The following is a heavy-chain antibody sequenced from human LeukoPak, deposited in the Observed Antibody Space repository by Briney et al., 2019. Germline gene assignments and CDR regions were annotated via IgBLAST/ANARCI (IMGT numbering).Heavy chain of an antibody. D-gene: IGHD2-2*02. CDR2: LSVVGHIK. CDR1: GFTFSNYG. V-gene: IGHV3-30*19. Sequence: HPGGSLRLSCEASGFTFSNYGIHWVRQAPGKGLEWVAVLSVVGHIKYYADSVKGRFTISGDNSKNTLYLQMNSLRAEDAAVYYCARERGYCSSSTCYTSDAFDIWGQGTMVTVSS. J-gene: IGHJ3*02. CDR3: ARERGYCSSSTCYTSDAFDI.